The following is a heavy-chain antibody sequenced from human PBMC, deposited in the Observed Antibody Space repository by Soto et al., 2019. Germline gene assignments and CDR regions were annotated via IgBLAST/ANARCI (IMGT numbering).Heavy chain of an antibody. V-gene: IGHV3-30-3*01. CDR3: ARSIFGVDPYYYYGMDV. Sequence: QVQVVESGGGVVQPGRSLRLSCVASGITFSRHAMHWVRQAPGKGLEWVAVISYDGSNKYYADSVKGRFTISRDNSKNTLYLQTNSLRAEDTAVYYCARSIFGVDPYYYYGMDVWGQGTTVTVSS. D-gene: IGHD3-3*01. J-gene: IGHJ6*02. CDR1: GITFSRHA. CDR2: ISYDGSNK.